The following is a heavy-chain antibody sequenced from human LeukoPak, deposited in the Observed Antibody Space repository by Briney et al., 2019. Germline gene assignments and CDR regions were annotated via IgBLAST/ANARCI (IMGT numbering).Heavy chain of an antibody. Sequence: PGGSLRLSCAASGFTFSSYAMHWVRQAPGKGLEWVAVISYDGSNKYYADSVKGRFTISRDNSKNTLYLQMNSLRAEDTAVYYCARAWGGFGESNSLSWGQGTLVTVSS. CDR2: ISYDGSNK. J-gene: IGHJ5*02. CDR1: GFTFSSYA. D-gene: IGHD3-10*01. V-gene: IGHV3-30-3*01. CDR3: ARAWGGFGESNSLS.